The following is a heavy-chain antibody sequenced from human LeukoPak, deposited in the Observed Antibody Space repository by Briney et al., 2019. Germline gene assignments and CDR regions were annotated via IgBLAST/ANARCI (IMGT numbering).Heavy chain of an antibody. D-gene: IGHD2-21*01. Sequence: GGSLRLSCAASGFTFSSYSMNWVRQAPGKGLEWTSYISGSSTSIHYADSVKGRFTISRDSGKNSLYLQMNSLRAEDTAVYYCARSDWDYWGQGTLVTVFS. V-gene: IGHV3-48*01. CDR2: ISGSSTSI. CDR1: GFTFSSYS. CDR3: ARSDWDY. J-gene: IGHJ4*02.